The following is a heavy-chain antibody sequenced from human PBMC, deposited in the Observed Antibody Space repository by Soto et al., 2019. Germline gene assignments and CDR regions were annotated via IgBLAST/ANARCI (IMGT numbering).Heavy chain of an antibody. CDR2: ISGSGGST. CDR1: GFTFSSYA. Sequence: GGSLRLSCAASGFTFSSYAMSWVRQAPGKGLEWVSAISGSGGSTYYADSAKGRFTISRDNSKNTLYLQMNSLRAEDTAVYYCAKYRSFFGVAHFDYWGQGTLVTVSS. D-gene: IGHD3-3*01. V-gene: IGHV3-23*01. CDR3: AKYRSFFGVAHFDY. J-gene: IGHJ4*02.